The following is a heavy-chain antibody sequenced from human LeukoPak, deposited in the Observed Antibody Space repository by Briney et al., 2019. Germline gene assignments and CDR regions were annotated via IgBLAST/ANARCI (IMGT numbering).Heavy chain of an antibody. D-gene: IGHD6-19*01. CDR3: ARYNSGWSYYFDN. CDR1: GGSISPYY. CDR2: VYYTGST. J-gene: IGHJ4*02. V-gene: IGHV4-59*01. Sequence: PSETLSLTCTVFGGSISPYYWSWIRQPPGKGLEWIGYVYYTGSTNYNPSLKSRVTISVDLSKNQFSLKLSSVTAADTAVYYCARYNSGWSYYFDNWGQGSQVIVSS.